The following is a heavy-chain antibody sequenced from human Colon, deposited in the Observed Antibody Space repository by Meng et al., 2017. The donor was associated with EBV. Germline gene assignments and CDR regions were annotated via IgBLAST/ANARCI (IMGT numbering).Heavy chain of an antibody. V-gene: IGHV4-61*01. J-gene: IGHJ5*02. CDR2: IYYIGGT. Sequence: GQGLGQPAAALSLTLPVAGGSGTTGRYYWCWIRQPPGKGLEWIAYIYYIGGTNYHPSLKSRITISLDTSKNQFSLSLRSVTAADTAVYYCARVSGRSFDPWGQGTLVTVSS. CDR1: GGSGTTGRYY. D-gene: IGHD3-10*01. CDR3: ARVSGRSFDP.